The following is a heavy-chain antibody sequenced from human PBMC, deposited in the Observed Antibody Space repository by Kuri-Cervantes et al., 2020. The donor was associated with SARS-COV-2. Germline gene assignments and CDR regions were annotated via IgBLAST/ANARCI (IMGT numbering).Heavy chain of an antibody. V-gene: IGHV3-21*01. J-gene: IGHJ4*02. CDR2: ISSSSSYI. D-gene: IGHD6-19*01. CDR1: GFTFSSYS. CDR3: ARDSPSSSSGWIFDY. Sequence: GESLKISCAASGFTFSSYSMNWVRQAPGKGLEWVSSISSSSSYIYYADSVKGRFTISRDNAKNSLYLQRNSLRAEDTAVYYCARDSPSSSSGWIFDYWGQGTLVTVSS.